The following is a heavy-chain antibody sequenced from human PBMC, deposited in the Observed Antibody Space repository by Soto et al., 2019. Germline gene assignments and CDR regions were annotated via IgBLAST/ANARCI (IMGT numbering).Heavy chain of an antibody. Sequence: QLQLQESGPGLVKPSETLSLTCTVSGASISTLTYNWGWIRQPPGKGLEWIGNIYYSGSPYYNPSLKSQVPISVDTSKNKFSLRLRSVTAADTALYFCARHTMTAVTSFDHWGQGTLVTVSS. CDR3: ARHTMTAVTSFDH. D-gene: IGHD4-17*01. CDR2: IYYSGSP. V-gene: IGHV4-39*01. J-gene: IGHJ4*02. CDR1: GASISTLTYN.